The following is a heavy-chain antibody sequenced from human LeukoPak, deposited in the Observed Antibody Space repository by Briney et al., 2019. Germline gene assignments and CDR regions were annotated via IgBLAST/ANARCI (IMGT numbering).Heavy chain of an antibody. CDR2: ISGSGGST. J-gene: IGHJ6*03. CDR3: AKRGGYIAARGPYYYYYYMDV. CDR1: GFTFSSYA. Sequence: GGSLRLSCAASGFTFSSYAMSWVRQASGKGLEWVSTISGSGGSTYYADSVKGRFTISRDNSKNTLYLQMNSLRADATAVYYCAKRGGYIAARGPYYYYYYMDVWGKGTTVTVSS. V-gene: IGHV3-23*01. D-gene: IGHD6-6*01.